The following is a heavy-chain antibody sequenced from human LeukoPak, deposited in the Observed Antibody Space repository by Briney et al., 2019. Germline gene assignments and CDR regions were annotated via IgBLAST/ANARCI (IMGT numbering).Heavy chain of an antibody. Sequence: GGSLRLSCAASGFTFSSYAMSWVRQAPGKGLEWVSAISGSGGSTYYADSVKGRFTIPRDNSKNTLYLQTNSLRAEDTAVFYCAKVRGYSGYDWFDYWGQGTLVTVSS. V-gene: IGHV3-23*01. D-gene: IGHD5-12*01. CDR3: AKVRGYSGYDWFDY. CDR1: GFTFSSYA. CDR2: ISGSGGST. J-gene: IGHJ4*02.